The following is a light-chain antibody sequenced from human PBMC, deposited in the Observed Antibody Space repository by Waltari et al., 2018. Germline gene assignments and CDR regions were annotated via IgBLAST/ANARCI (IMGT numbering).Light chain of an antibody. CDR3: AAWDDSLNGVV. CDR1: SSTIGSNT. CDR2: ITT. V-gene: IGLV1-44*01. Sequence: QSVLTQPPSASETPGQRVTISCSGSSSTIGSNTVNWYQQLPGTAPKLLIYITTPRPSGVPDRFSGSKSGTSASLAISGLQSEDEADYYCAAWDDSLNGVVFGGGTKLTVL. J-gene: IGLJ2*01.